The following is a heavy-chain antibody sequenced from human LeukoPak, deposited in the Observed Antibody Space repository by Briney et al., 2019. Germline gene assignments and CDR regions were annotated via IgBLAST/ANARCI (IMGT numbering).Heavy chain of an antibody. Sequence: GASVKVSCKASGGTFSSYAISWVRQAPGQGLEWMGGIIPIFGTANYAQKFQRRVTITTDESTSTAYMELSSLRSEDTAVYYCARASWGCLSGGSCYSLDYWGQGTLVTVSS. CDR2: IIPIFGTA. CDR3: ARASWGCLSGGSCYSLDY. D-gene: IGHD2-15*01. V-gene: IGHV1-69*05. CDR1: GGTFSSYA. J-gene: IGHJ4*02.